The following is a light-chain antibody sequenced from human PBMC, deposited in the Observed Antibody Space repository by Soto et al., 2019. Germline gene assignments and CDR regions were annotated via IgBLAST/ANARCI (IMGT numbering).Light chain of an antibody. CDR3: SSYTSSSNLSVV. Sequence: QSVLTQPASVSGSPGQSITISCTGTSSDVGGYKYVSWYQQHPGKAPKLMMYDVSNRPSGVSNRFSVSKYGNTASLTISGLQAEDEADYYCSSYTSSSNLSVVFCGGTKLTVL. V-gene: IGLV2-14*01. CDR1: SSDVGGYKY. CDR2: DVS. J-gene: IGLJ2*01.